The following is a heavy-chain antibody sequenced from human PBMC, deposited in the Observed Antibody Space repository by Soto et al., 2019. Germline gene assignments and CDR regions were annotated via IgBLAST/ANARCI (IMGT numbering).Heavy chain of an antibody. CDR2: ISYDGSNK. CDR3: AKDLGITIFDYYGMYV. Sequence: PGGSLRLSCAASGFTFSSYGMHWVRQAPGKGLEWVAVISYDGSNKYCADSVKGRFTVSRDNSKNTLYLQMNSLRAEDTAVYYCAKDLGITIFDYYGMYVWGQGTTVTVSS. CDR1: GFTFSSYG. D-gene: IGHD3-3*01. J-gene: IGHJ6*02. V-gene: IGHV3-30*18.